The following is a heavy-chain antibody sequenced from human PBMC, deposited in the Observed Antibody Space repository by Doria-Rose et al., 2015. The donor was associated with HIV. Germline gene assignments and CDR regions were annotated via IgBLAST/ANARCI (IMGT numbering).Heavy chain of an antibody. CDR3: ARIKSSRWYHKYYFDF. Sequence: ETGPVLVKPTETLTLTCTVSGVSLSSPGMGVSWIRQPPGKALEWLANIFSDDERSYQTSLKSRLTISRGTSKSQVVLTRTDKDPVDTATYYCARIKSSRWYHKYYFDFWGQGTLVIVSA. V-gene: IGHV2-26*01. CDR1: GVSLSSPGMG. J-gene: IGHJ4*02. CDR2: IFSDDER. D-gene: IGHD6-13*01.